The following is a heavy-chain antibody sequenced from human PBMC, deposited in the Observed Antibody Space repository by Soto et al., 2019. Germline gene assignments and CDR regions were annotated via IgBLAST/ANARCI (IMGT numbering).Heavy chain of an antibody. CDR1: EFTFSSYA. CDR3: AKDPGGYRLNA. Sequence: SGGSLRLSCASSEFTFSSYAMHWVRQGPGKGLEWVALISYDGGNKYYADSVKGRFTISRDNSKNTLYLEMNSLRPEDTAVYYCAKDPGGYRLNAWGQGTLVTVSS. J-gene: IGHJ5*02. CDR2: ISYDGGNK. D-gene: IGHD6-13*01. V-gene: IGHV3-30*18.